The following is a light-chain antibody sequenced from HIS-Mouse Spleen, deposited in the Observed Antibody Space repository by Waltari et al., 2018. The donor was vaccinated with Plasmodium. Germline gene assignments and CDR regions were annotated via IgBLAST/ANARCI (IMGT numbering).Light chain of an antibody. CDR3: QAWDSSTVV. Sequence: SYELTQPPSVSVSPGQTASITCSGAQLGDKYACWYQQKPGQSPVLVIYQASKRPSGIPERFSGSNSGNTATLTISGTQAMDEADYYCQAWDSSTVVFGGGTKLTVL. J-gene: IGLJ2*01. CDR2: QAS. V-gene: IGLV3-1*01. CDR1: QLGDKY.